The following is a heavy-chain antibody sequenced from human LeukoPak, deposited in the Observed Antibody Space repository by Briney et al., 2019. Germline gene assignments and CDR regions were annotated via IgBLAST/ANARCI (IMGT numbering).Heavy chain of an antibody. D-gene: IGHD1-26*01. CDR1: GYTFTGYY. J-gene: IGHJ5*02. Sequence: GASVKVSCKASGYTFTGYYMHWVRQAPGQGLEWMGWTNPNSGGTNYAQKFQGRVTMTRDTSISTAYMELSRLGSDDTAVYYCARVAEWELPVGWFDPWGQGTLVTVSS. CDR3: ARVAEWELPVGWFDP. V-gene: IGHV1-2*02. CDR2: TNPNSGGT.